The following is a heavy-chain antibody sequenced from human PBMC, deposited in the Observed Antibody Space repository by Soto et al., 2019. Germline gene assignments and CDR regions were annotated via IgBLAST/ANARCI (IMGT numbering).Heavy chain of an antibody. Sequence: QVQLVQSGAEVKKPGSSVKVSCKASGGTFSTYTINWVRQAPGQGLEWMGRIIPLLDVTNNAQRFQGRVTIPADKSTSTVYMELTSLTSQDTAVYYCARDSGTVGYDDSWGQGTLVTVSS. CDR2: IIPLLDVT. CDR3: ARDSGTVGYDDS. V-gene: IGHV1-69*08. D-gene: IGHD3-10*01. J-gene: IGHJ4*02. CDR1: GGTFSTYT.